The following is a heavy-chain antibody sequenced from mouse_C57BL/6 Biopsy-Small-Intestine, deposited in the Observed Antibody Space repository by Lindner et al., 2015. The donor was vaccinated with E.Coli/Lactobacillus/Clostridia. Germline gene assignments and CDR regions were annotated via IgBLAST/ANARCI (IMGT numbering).Heavy chain of an antibody. J-gene: IGHJ2*01. CDR1: GYTFTDFH. V-gene: IGHV1-18*01. D-gene: IGHD3-3*01. Sequence: SVKVSCKASGYTFTDFHIHWVRQAPGQGPEWMGWSNPNSGGATYAPRFRDRVTMTRDTSISTAYMELTRLTSDDTAVYYCVKRAEGLYQPIRDYFDSWGQGTPVTVSS. CDR2: SNPNSGGA. CDR3: VKRAEGLYQPIRDYFDS.